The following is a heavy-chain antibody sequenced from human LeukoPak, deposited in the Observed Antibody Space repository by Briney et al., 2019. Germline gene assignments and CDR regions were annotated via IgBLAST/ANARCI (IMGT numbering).Heavy chain of an antibody. J-gene: IGHJ4*02. CDR2: IRYDGSNK. Sequence: GGSLRLSCAASGFTFSSYVMHWVRQAPGKGLEWVAFIRYDGSNKYYADSVRGRFTISRDNSKNTLYLQMNSLRAEDTAVYYCAKDLSSSSSSADYWGQGTLVTVSS. D-gene: IGHD2-2*01. V-gene: IGHV3-30*02. CDR1: GFTFSSYV. CDR3: AKDLSSSSSSADY.